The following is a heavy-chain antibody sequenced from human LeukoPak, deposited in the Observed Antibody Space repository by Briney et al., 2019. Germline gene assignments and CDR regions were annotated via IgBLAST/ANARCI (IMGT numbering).Heavy chain of an antibody. CDR3: ARRYQGYSSSYFDY. CDR2: IIPIFGTA. V-gene: IGHV1-69*13. CDR1: GGTFSSYA. J-gene: IGHJ4*02. D-gene: IGHD6-6*01. Sequence: ASVKVSCKASGGTFSSYAISWVRQAPGQGLEWMGGIIPIFGTANYAQKFQGRVTITADESTSTAYMELSSLRSEDTAVYYCARRYQGYSSSYFDYWGQGTLVTVSS.